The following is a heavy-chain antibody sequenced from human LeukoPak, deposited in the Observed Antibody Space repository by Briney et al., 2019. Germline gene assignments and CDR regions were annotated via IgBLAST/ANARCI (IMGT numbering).Heavy chain of an antibody. CDR2: IYYSGTT. D-gene: IGHD3-22*01. CDR1: GGSISNYY. CDR3: ARSNPYYYDSSGYSRPRGEPPIFDY. Sequence: SETLSLTCTVSGGSISNYYWNWIRQPPGKGLEWIGYIYYSGTTNYNPSLKSRVTISVDTSKNQFSLKLSSVTAADTAVYYCARSNPYYYDSSGYSRPRGEPPIFDYWGQGTLVTVSS. J-gene: IGHJ4*02. V-gene: IGHV4-59*01.